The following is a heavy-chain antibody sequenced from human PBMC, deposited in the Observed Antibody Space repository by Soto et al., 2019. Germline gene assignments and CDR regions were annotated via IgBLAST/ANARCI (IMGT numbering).Heavy chain of an antibody. CDR1: GASMNSYH. Sequence: ASETLSLTCTVSGASMNSYHWSWIRQPAGKGLEWIGHIHSSGSTNYNPSLKSRVTMSVDTSKNQSSLRLMSLTAADTAVYYCARDQGVAAAGITWFDPWGQGSLVTVSS. D-gene: IGHD6-13*01. CDR2: IHSSGST. J-gene: IGHJ5*02. CDR3: ARDQGVAAAGITWFDP. V-gene: IGHV4-4*07.